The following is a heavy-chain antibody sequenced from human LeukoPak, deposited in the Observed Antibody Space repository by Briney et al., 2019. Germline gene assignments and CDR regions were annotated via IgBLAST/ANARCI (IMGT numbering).Heavy chain of an antibody. CDR2: ISSSSSYI. CDR1: GFTFSSYA. D-gene: IGHD1-26*01. CDR3: ARVGATRFPTN. J-gene: IGHJ4*02. Sequence: PGGSLRLSCAASGFTFSSYAMSWVRQAPGKGLEWVSSISSSSSYIYYADSVKGRFTISRDNAKNSLYLQMNSLRAEDTAVYYCARVGATRFPTNWGQGTLVTVSS. V-gene: IGHV3-21*01.